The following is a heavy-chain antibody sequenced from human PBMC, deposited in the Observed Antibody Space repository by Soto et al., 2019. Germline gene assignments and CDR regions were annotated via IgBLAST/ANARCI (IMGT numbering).Heavy chain of an antibody. J-gene: IGHJ3*02. CDR1: GGSISSSSSY. D-gene: IGHD2-15*01. CDR2: IYYSGST. V-gene: IGHV4-39*01. CDR3: ARRGRDCSGGSCYSNAFDI. Sequence: QLQLQESGPGLVKPSETLSLTCTVSGGSISSSSSYWGWIRQPPGRGLEWIGIIYYSGSTYYNPSLRSRVTISVDPAKNQISLKLSSVTAADTAVYYCARRGRDCSGGSCYSNAFDIWGQGTMVTVSS.